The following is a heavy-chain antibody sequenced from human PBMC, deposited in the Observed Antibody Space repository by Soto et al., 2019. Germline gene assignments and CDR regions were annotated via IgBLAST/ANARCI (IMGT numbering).Heavy chain of an antibody. CDR2: IYTSGST. Sequence: PSETLSLTCTVSGGSISSYYWSWIRQPAGKGLEWIGRIYTSGSTNYNPSLKSRVTMSVDTSKNQFSLKLSSVTAADTAVYYCEGSQGVPYYYGSGSNYYYGMDVWGQGNTVTVSS. CDR3: EGSQGVPYYYGSGSNYYYGMDV. CDR1: GGSISSYY. V-gene: IGHV4-4*07. D-gene: IGHD3-10*01. J-gene: IGHJ6*02.